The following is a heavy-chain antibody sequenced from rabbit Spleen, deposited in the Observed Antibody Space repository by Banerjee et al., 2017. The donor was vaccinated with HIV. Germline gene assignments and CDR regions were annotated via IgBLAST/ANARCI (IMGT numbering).Heavy chain of an antibody. CDR3: ARVPHSGNYQLTRLDL. CDR2: IYAGSSGGT. J-gene: IGHJ3*01. D-gene: IGHD1-1*01. V-gene: IGHV1S45*01. Sequence: EQLEESGGGLVKPEGSLTLTCKASGVSFSDKDVMCWVRQAPGKGLEWIACIYAGSSGGTYYASWAKGRFTISKTSSTTVTLQMTSLTAADTATYFCARVPHSGNYQLTRLDLWGQGTLVTVS. CDR1: GVSFSDKDV.